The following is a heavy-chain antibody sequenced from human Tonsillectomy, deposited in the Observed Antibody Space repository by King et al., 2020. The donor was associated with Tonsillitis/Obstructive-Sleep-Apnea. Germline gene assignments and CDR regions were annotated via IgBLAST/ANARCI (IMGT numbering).Heavy chain of an antibody. Sequence: VQLVESGGGLVQPGGSLRLSCAASGFTFSSYEMNWVRQAPGKGLEWVSYISSSGSTIYYADSVKGRFTISRDNAKNSLYLQMNSLRAEDTAVYYCARDTRAGQWELLAYYYYGMDVWGRGTTVTVSS. CDR2: ISSSGSTI. V-gene: IGHV3-48*03. CDR3: ARDTRAGQWELLAYYYYGMDV. J-gene: IGHJ6*02. CDR1: GFTFSSYE. D-gene: IGHD1-26*01.